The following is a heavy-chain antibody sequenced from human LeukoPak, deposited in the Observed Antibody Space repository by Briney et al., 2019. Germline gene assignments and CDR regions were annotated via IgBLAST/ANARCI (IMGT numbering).Heavy chain of an antibody. CDR2: IKQDGSEK. J-gene: IGHJ6*02. Sequence: GGSLRLSCAASGFTFSSYWMSWVRQAPGKGLEWVANIKQDGSEKYYVDSVKGRFTISRDNAKNSLYLQMNSLRAEDTAVYYCARDSSRELWWTPEGGMDVWGQGTTVTVSS. D-gene: IGHD2-21*01. CDR3: ARDSSRELWWTPEGGMDV. CDR1: GFTFSSYW. V-gene: IGHV3-7*01.